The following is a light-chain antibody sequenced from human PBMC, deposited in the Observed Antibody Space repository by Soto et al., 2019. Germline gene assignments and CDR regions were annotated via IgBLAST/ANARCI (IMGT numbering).Light chain of an antibody. Sequence: DIQMTQSPSSLSASVGDRVTITCRASQSISSYLNWYQQKPGKAPKLLNNAASSLQSGVPSRFSGSGSGTDFTLTISSLQPEDFATYYCQQSYSTLLTFGGGTKVDIK. CDR3: QQSYSTLLT. CDR2: AAS. J-gene: IGKJ4*01. V-gene: IGKV1-39*01. CDR1: QSISSY.